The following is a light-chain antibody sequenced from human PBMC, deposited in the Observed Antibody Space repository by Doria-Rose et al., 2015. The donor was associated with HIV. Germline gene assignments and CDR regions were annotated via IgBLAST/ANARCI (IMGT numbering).Light chain of an antibody. CDR3: QQYYSTLPYT. CDR2: AAS. V-gene: IGKV1-NL1*01. CDR1: QDISNS. J-gene: IGKJ2*01. Sequence: SLSASVGDRVTITCRASQDISNSVAWYQKGPGKGPQLLLYAASRLENGVPSRFSGSGSGTDFTLTINSLQPEDFATYFCQQYYSTLPYTFGQGTKLEI.